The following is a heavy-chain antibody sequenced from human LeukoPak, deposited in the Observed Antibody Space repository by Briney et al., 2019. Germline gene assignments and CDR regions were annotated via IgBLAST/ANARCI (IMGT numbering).Heavy chain of an antibody. V-gene: IGHV4-61*02. Sequence: PSETLSLTCTVSGGSISSGSYYWSWIRQPAGKGLEWIGRIYTSGSTNYNPSLKSRVTISVDTSKNQFSLKLSSVTAADTAVYYCARDRDFWSGYYSDYWGQGTLVTVSS. J-gene: IGHJ4*02. CDR1: GGSISSGSYY. CDR3: ARDRDFWSGYYSDY. D-gene: IGHD3-3*01. CDR2: IYTSGST.